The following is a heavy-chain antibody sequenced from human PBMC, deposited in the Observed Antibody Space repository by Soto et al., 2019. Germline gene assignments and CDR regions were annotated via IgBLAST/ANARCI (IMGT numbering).Heavy chain of an antibody. CDR3: ARMGLGVGGRAIAAAGKPKAWFDP. CDR1: GGSISSYY. J-gene: IGHJ5*02. Sequence: PSETLSLTCTVSGGSISSYYWSWIRQPPGKGLEWIGYIYYSGSTNYNPSLKSRVTISVDTSKNQFSLKLSSVTAADTAVYYCARMGLGVGGRAIAAAGKPKAWFDPWGQGTLVTVSS. V-gene: IGHV4-59*01. D-gene: IGHD6-13*01. CDR2: IYYSGST.